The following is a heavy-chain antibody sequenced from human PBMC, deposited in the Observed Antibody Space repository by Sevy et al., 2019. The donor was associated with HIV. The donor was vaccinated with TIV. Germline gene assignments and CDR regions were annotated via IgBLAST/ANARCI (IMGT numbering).Heavy chain of an antibody. Sequence: GGSLRLSCAVSGFSFDSYGMTWVRQAPGKGLEWVSGISGSGTRTYYADSVKGRFIISRDNSKNTLYLQMNSLRSEDPAIYYLAKGGGGHYDPDEIGYYFYYYNMDVWGKGTTVTVSS. CDR1: GFSFDSYG. D-gene: IGHD3-22*01. CDR3: AKGGGGHYDPDEIGYYFYYYNMDV. J-gene: IGHJ6*03. CDR2: ISGSGTRT. V-gene: IGHV3-23*01.